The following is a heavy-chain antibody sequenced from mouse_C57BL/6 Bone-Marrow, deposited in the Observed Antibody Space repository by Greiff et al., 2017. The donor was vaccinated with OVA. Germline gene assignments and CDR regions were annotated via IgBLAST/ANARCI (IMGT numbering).Heavy chain of an antibody. J-gene: IGHJ1*03. CDR1: GYTFTSYW. V-gene: IGHV1-61*01. CDR2: IYPSDSET. D-gene: IGHD4-1*01. Sequence: QVQLQQPGAELVRPGSSVKLSCKASGYTFTSYWMDWVKQRPGQGLEWIGNIYPSDSETHYNQKFKDKATLTVDKSSSTAYMQLSSLTSEYSAVYYCAGDWDVYWYFDVWGTGTTVTVSS. CDR3: AGDWDVYWYFDV.